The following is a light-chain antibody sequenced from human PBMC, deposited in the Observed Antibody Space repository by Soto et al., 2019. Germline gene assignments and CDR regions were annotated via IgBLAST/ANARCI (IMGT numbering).Light chain of an antibody. CDR1: QTISSW. J-gene: IGKJ1*01. Sequence: DIQMTQSPSALSASVGDRVTITCRASQTISSWLAWYQQKPGKAPKLLIYDASALPRGVPSRFSGSGSGTKFTLTIASLQPDDFTTYYCQQYNTFSTFGQGTKVDIK. CDR3: QQYNTFST. V-gene: IGKV1-5*01. CDR2: DAS.